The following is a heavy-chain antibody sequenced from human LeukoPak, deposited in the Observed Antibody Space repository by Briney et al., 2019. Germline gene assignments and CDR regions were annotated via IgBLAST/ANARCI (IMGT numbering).Heavy chain of an antibody. V-gene: IGHV4-30-4*01. J-gene: IGHJ3*02. D-gene: IGHD3-16*01. CDR3: ARDFRPFGAFDI. CDR1: GGSISSGDYY. CDR2: IYYSGST. Sequence: SQTPSLTCTVSGGSISSGDYYWSWIRQPPGKGLEWIGYIYYSGSTYYNPSLKSRVTISVDTSKNQFSLKLSSVTAADTAVYYCARDFRPFGAFDIWGQGTMVTVSS.